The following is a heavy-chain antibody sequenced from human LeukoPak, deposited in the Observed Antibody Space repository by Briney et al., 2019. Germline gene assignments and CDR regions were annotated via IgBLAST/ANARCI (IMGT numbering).Heavy chain of an antibody. D-gene: IGHD2-2*01. CDR3: ARGNVVGCSGSRCFMEGHFDY. CDR1: GLTFSAYN. J-gene: IGHJ4*02. CDR2: IDRSSSNI. V-gene: IGHV3-21*06. Sequence: SGGSLSLTCAVSGLTFSAYNTSWVRQAPGKGLEWVSDIDRSSSNIYYGDSMKGRLTASRDNANHALYLQMNSLRPEDTAVYYCARGNVVGCSGSRCFMEGHFDYWGQGALVTVSS.